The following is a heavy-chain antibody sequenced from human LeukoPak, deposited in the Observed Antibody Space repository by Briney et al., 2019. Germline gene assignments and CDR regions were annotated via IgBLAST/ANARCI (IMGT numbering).Heavy chain of an antibody. V-gene: IGHV5-51*01. CDR2: IYPGDSDT. J-gene: IGHJ4*02. D-gene: IGHD2-2*01. Sequence: GESLKISCKGFGYSFTSYWIGWVRQMPGKGLEWMGIIYPGDSDTRYSPSFQGQVTISADKSISTAYLQWSSLKASDTAMYYCARHDPSCSSTSCYALWGQGTLVTVSS. CDR1: GYSFTSYW. CDR3: ARHDPSCSSTSCYAL.